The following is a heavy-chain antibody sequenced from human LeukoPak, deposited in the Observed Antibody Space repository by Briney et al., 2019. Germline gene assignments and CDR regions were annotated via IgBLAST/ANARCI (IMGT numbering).Heavy chain of an antibody. CDR2: ISYDGSNK. J-gene: IGHJ4*02. Sequence: GGSLRLSCAASGFTFSSYAMHWVRQAPGKGLEWVAVISYDGSNKYYADSVKGRFTISRDNSKNTLYLQMNSLRAEDTAVYYCAKDRPLLWFGELWDYWGQGTLVTVSS. CDR3: AKDRPLLWFGELWDY. D-gene: IGHD3-10*01. V-gene: IGHV3-30*04. CDR1: GFTFSSYA.